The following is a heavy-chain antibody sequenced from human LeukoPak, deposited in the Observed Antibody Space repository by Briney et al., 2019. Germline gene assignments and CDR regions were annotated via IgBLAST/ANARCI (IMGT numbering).Heavy chain of an antibody. CDR3: ARQYSSGWYKGYFQY. CDR1: GGSFSGYY. J-gene: IGHJ1*01. CDR2: INHSGST. Sequence: PSETLSLTCGVNGGSFSGYYWSWIRQPPGKGPEWIGEINHSGSTNYNPSLKSRVTISVDTSKNQFSLKLSSVTAADTAVYYCARQYSSGWYKGYFQYWGQGTLVTVSS. V-gene: IGHV4-34*01. D-gene: IGHD6-19*01.